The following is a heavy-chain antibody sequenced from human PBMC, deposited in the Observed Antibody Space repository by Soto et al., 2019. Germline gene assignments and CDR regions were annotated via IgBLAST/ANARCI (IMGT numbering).Heavy chain of an antibody. CDR1: GFTFSSYA. V-gene: IGHV3-23*01. J-gene: IGHJ6*02. D-gene: IGHD6-13*01. Sequence: EVQLLESGGGLVQPGGSLRLSCAASGFTFSSYAMSWVRQAPGKGLEWVSAISGSGGSTYYADSVKGRFTISRDNSKNTLYLQMNSLRAEDTAVYYCAKDPRLGYSSSRPLYYYYGMDVWGQGTTVTVSS. CDR2: ISGSGGST. CDR3: AKDPRLGYSSSRPLYYYYGMDV.